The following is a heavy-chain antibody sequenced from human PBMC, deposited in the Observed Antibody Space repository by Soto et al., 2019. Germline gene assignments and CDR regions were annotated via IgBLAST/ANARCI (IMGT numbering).Heavy chain of an antibody. CDR3: ARHGIVRTEVSWFDP. J-gene: IGHJ5*02. Sequence: SQTLSLTCAISGDSVSGNSASWNWIRPSPSRGLEWLGRTYYRSRWYNDYAVSVKSRITVTPDTSKNQFSLHLNSVTPEDTAVYYCARHGIVRTEVSWFDPWGQGTLVTVSS. CDR2: TYYRSRWYN. D-gene: IGHD1-26*01. CDR1: GDSVSGNSAS. V-gene: IGHV6-1*01.